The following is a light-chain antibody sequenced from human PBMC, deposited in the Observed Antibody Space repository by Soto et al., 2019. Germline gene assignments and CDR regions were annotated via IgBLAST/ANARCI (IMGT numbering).Light chain of an antibody. CDR2: GVS. V-gene: IGKV3-15*01. J-gene: IGKJ2*01. CDR3: QTYNGWPFV. CDR1: ESLFGF. Sequence: EIVMTQSPATLSASPGESVSLSCRASESLFGFLAWYQQKPGQAPRLLIYGVSTKATGVPARFSGSGSAADFTLTISSVQSDDSAVYYWQTYNGWPFVFGQGTKLEI.